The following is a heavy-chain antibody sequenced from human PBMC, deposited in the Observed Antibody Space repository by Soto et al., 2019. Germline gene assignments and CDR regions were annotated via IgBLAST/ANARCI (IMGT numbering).Heavy chain of an antibody. D-gene: IGHD3-22*01. V-gene: IGHV3-13*01. Sequence: GGSLRLSCAASGFTFSSYDMHWVRQATGKGLEWVSAIGTAGDTYYPGSVKGRFTISRENAKNSLYLQMNSLRAEDTAVYYCARGFYDSSGYYYGATFDIWGQGTMVTVSS. CDR3: ARGFYDSSGYYYGATFDI. J-gene: IGHJ3*02. CDR1: GFTFSSYD. CDR2: IGTAGDT.